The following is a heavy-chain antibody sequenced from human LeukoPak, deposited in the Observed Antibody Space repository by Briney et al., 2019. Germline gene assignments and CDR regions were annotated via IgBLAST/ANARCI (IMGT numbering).Heavy chain of an antibody. CDR1: GFTFSSYW. CDR3: ARARVRYAFDI. CDR2: IKQDGSEK. Sequence: GGSLRLSCAASGFTFSSYWMSWVRQAPGKGLEWVANIKQDGSEKYYVDSVKGRFTISRDNAKNSLYLQMNSLRAEGTAVYYCARARVRYAFDIWGQGTMVTVSS. D-gene: IGHD3-10*01. J-gene: IGHJ3*02. V-gene: IGHV3-7*01.